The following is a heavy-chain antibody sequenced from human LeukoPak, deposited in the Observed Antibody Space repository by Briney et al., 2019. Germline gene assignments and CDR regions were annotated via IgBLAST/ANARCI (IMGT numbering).Heavy chain of an antibody. J-gene: IGHJ4*02. V-gene: IGHV4-38-2*02. CDR1: GYSISSDYY. Sequence: SETLSLTCTVSGYSISSDYYWGWIRQPPGKGLEWIGSVHHSGRTYYNPSLKSRVTISVDTSKNQFSLKLNSVTAADTAVYYCARRSKGQWLVRSFGDGYNKQPYFDYWGQGTLVTVSS. D-gene: IGHD5-24*01. CDR2: VHHSGRT. CDR3: ARRSKGQWLVRSFGDGYNKQPYFDY.